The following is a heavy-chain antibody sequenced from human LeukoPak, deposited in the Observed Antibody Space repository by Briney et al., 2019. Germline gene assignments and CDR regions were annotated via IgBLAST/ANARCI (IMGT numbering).Heavy chain of an antibody. CDR3: AKNIAAPGRVDYLLYAMDE. J-gene: IGHJ6*02. CDR2: IKQDGSDS. D-gene: IGHD6-13*01. Sequence: GGSLRLSCAASGFIFSGYWMTWVRQAPGKGLQWVASIKQDGSDSYHVDSVRGRFTISRDNARDSLFLQMKNLRADDTAVYYCAKNIAAPGRVDYLLYAMDEWGQGTTVTVSS. CDR1: GFIFSGYW. V-gene: IGHV3-7*01.